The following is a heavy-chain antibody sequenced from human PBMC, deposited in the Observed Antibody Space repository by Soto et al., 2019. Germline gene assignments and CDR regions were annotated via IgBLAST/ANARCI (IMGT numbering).Heavy chain of an antibody. D-gene: IGHD3-10*01. CDR3: AAGVLLWFGEPHYGMDV. Sequence: ASVKVSCKASGFTFTSSAVQWVRQARGQRLEWIGWIVVGSGNTNYAQKFQERVTITRDMSTSTAYMELSSLRSEDTAVYYCAAGVLLWFGEPHYGMDVWGQGTTVTVSS. J-gene: IGHJ6*02. CDR1: GFTFTSSA. V-gene: IGHV1-58*01. CDR2: IVVGSGNT.